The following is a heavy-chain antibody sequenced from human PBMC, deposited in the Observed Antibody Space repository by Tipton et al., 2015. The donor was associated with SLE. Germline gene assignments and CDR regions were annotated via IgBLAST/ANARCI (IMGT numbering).Heavy chain of an antibody. CDR2: ISHSGTT. Sequence: TLSLTCSVYGGSFNVYFWTWVRQPPGKGLEWIGEISHSGTTEYAPSLKSRVTISVDTSKNQFSLKLSSVTAADTAVYYCASGIAAALFDYWGQGTLVTVSS. CDR3: ASGIAAALFDY. D-gene: IGHD6-13*01. CDR1: GGSFNVYF. J-gene: IGHJ4*02. V-gene: IGHV4-34*01.